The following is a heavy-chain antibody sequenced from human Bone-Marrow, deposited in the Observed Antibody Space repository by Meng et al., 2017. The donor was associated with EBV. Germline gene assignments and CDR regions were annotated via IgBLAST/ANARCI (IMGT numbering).Heavy chain of an antibody. CDR2: ISGSGGST. CDR3: ARQLEVSSVTSLDY. Sequence: VELVESGGGLVPPGGSLRPAWAASGFTFSSYAMSWVRQAPGKGLEWVSAISGSGGSTYYADSVKGRFTISRDNSKSTLYLQMNSLRPEDTAVYYCARQLEVSSVTSLDYWGLGTLVTVSS. D-gene: IGHD4-17*01. CDR1: GFTFSSYA. V-gene: IGHV3-23*04. J-gene: IGHJ4*02.